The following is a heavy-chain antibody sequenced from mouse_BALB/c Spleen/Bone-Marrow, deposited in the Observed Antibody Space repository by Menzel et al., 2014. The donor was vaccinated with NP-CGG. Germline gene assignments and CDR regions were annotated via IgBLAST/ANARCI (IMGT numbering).Heavy chain of an antibody. J-gene: IGHJ3*01. CDR1: GYTFTSYD. D-gene: IGHD3-2*01. V-gene: IGHV1S56*01. CDR2: IYPGDGST. Sequence: QVQLKESGPELVKPGALVKISCKASGYTFTSYDINWVKQRPGQGLEWIGWIYPGDGSTKYSEKFKGKATLTADKSSSTAYMQLSSLTSENSAVYFCARSGDSSGYGFAYWGQGTLVTVSA. CDR3: ARSGDSSGYGFAY.